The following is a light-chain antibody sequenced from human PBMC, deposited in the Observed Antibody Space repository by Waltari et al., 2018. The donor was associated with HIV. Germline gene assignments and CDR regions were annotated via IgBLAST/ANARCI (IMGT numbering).Light chain of an antibody. CDR1: QTITNNY. V-gene: IGKV3-20*01. CDR2: GAL. J-gene: IGKJ1*01. CDR3: QQYGDPPWT. Sequence: EIVLTQSPGTLSLSPRQRATLSCSASQTITNNYLAWYQQKPGQAPRLLISGALTRATGIPARFSVNASGTDFTLTISRLEPEDVAVYFCQQYGDPPWTFGQGTKVEIK.